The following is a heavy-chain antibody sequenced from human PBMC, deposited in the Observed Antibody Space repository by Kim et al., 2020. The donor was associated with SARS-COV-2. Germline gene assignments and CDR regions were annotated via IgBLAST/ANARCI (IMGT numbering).Heavy chain of an antibody. CDR3: ARHGDGYAYSFDF. CDR1: GYSFTSYW. J-gene: IGHJ4*02. V-gene: IGHV5-51*01. Sequence: GESLKISCKASGYSFTSYWIGWVRQMPGKGLEWMGIIYPDDSDTRYSPPFQGQVTISADKSISTAYLQWSDLKATDTAIYYCARHGDGYAYSFDFWGQGALVTVSS. CDR2: IYPDDSDT. D-gene: IGHD5-12*01.